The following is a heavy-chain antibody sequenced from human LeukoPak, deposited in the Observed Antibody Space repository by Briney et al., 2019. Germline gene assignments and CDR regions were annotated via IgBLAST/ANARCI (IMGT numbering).Heavy chain of an antibody. V-gene: IGHV4-61*02. D-gene: IGHD5-12*01. J-gene: IGHJ4*02. CDR1: GGSISSGSYY. CDR3: ARLGGYSGYDLDY. Sequence: SDTLSLTCTVSGGSISSGSYYWSWIRQPAGKGLEWIGRIYTSGSTNYNPSLKSRVTISLDTSKNQFSLKLTSVTAADTAVYYCARLGGYSGYDLDYWGQGTLVTVSS. CDR2: IYTSGST.